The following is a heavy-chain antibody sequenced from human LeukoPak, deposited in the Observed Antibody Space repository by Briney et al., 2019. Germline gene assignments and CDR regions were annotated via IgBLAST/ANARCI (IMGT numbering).Heavy chain of an antibody. CDR1: GGSFSGYY. D-gene: IGHD5-18*01. Sequence: SETLSLTCAVYGGSFSGYYWSWIRQPPGKGLEWIGEINHSGSTNYNPSLKSRVTISVDTSKNQFSLKLSSVTAADTAVYYCARQVTFGYAYAYYFDYWGQGSLVTVSS. CDR2: INHSGST. V-gene: IGHV4-34*01. CDR3: ARQVTFGYAYAYYFDY. J-gene: IGHJ4*02.